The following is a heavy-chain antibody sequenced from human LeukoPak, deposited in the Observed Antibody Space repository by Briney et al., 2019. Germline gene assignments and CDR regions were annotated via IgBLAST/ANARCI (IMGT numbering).Heavy chain of an antibody. CDR3: ARESGSSGSAGYFDF. V-gene: IGHV3-30*04. Sequence: GGSLRLSCAAPGLTFSSYPMHWVRQTPGKGLEWVAVISYHGSDKSYADSVKGRFTISRDNSKDTLFLEMNNLKAEDTAVYYCARESGSSGSAGYFDFRGQGTLVTVSS. CDR1: GLTFSSYP. CDR2: ISYHGSDK. J-gene: IGHJ4*02. D-gene: IGHD3-22*01.